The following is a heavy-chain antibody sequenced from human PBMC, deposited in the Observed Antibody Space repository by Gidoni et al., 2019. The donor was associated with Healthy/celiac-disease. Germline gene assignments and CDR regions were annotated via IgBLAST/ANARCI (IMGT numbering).Heavy chain of an antibody. CDR2: INHSGST. J-gene: IGHJ6*03. CDR3: ARLRSSSTGYYYYYMDV. CDR1: GRSFSGSY. D-gene: IGHD2-2*01. V-gene: IGHV4-34*01. Sequence: QVQLQQWGAGLLKPSETLSLTCAVYGRSFSGSYWSWIRQPPGKGREWIGEINHSGSTNYNPSLKSRVTISVDTSKNQFSLKLSSVTAADTAVYYCARLRSSSTGYYYYYMDVWGKGTTVTVSS.